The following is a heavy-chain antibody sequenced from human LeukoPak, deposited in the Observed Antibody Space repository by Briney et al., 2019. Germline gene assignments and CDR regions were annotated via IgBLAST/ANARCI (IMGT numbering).Heavy chain of an antibody. D-gene: IGHD3-3*01. CDR3: AKGGYDFWSGYLDV. V-gene: IGHV3-23*01. CDR2: ISGSGGST. J-gene: IGHJ6*04. Sequence: PGGSLRLSCAASGFTFSSYAMSWVRQAPGKGLEWVSAISGSGGSTYYADSVKGRFTISRDNSKNTLYLQMNSLRAEDTAVYYCAKGGYDFWSGYLDVWGKGTTVTVSS. CDR1: GFTFSSYA.